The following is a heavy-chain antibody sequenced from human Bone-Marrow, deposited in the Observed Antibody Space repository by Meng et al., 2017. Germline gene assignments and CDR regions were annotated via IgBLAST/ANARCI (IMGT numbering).Heavy chain of an antibody. CDR3: ARVDFQISMIRAVSVLDP. CDR2: MNPNNGDT. V-gene: IGHV1-8*02. D-gene: IGHD3-10*01. CDR1: GYTFTSYD. J-gene: IGHJ5*02. Sequence: ASVKVSCKASGYTFTSYDINWVRQATGQGLEWMGWMNPNNGDTGYAQKFQGRITMTRNTSISTVYMEVSSLRSEDTAVYYCARVDFQISMIRAVSVLDPWGQGSLVTVSS.